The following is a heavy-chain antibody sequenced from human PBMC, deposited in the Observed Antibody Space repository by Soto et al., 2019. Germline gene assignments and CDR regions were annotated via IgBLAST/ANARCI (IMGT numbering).Heavy chain of an antibody. V-gene: IGHV3-21*01. J-gene: IGHJ4*02. CDR1: GFTFSSYS. Sequence: EVQLVESGGGLVKPGGSLRLSCAASGFTFSSYSMNWVCQAPGKGLEWVSSISSSSSYIYYADSVKGRFTISRDNAKNSLYLQMNSLRAEDTAVYYCARVTYCSGGSCHPIWGQGTLVTVSS. CDR3: ARVTYCSGGSCHPI. D-gene: IGHD2-15*01. CDR2: ISSSSSYI.